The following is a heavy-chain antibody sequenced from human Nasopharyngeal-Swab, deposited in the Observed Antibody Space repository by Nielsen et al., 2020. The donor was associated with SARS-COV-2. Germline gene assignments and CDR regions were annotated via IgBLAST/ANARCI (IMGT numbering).Heavy chain of an antibody. CDR1: GFTFSNFR. CDR3: ARDRGKAAAGTNWFDP. CDR2: ISSNSDTK. V-gene: IGHV3-48*04. J-gene: IGHJ5*02. Sequence: GESLKISCAASGFTFSNFRMNWVRQAPGKGLEWVSCISSNSDTKYYADSVKGRFTISRDNAKNSLYLQMNSLRAEDTAVYYCARDRGKAAAGTNWFDPWGQGTLVTVSS. D-gene: IGHD6-13*01.